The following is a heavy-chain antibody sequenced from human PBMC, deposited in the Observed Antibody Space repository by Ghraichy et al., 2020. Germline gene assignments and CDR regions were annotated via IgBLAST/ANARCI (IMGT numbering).Heavy chain of an antibody. CDR1: GGSISSSSYY. CDR3: ARQFMTTVTKIFDY. J-gene: IGHJ4*02. V-gene: IGHV4-39*01. Sequence: SETLSLTCTVSGGSISSSSYYWGWIRQPPGKGLEWIGSIYYSGSTYYNPSLKSRVIISVDTSKNQFSLKLSSVTAADTAVYYCARQFMTTVTKIFDYWGQGTLVTVSS. D-gene: IGHD4-17*01. CDR2: IYYSGST.